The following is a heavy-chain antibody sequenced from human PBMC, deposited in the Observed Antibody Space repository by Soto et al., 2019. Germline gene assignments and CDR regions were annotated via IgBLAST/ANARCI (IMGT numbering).Heavy chain of an antibody. Sequence: PGESLKISCKGSGYNFSNYWISWVRRMPGKGLEWMGKIDPSDSYINYSPPFQGHVTISVDKSITTAHVEWRSLKASDTAMYYCARQIYDSDTGPNFQYYFDSWGQGTPVTVSS. CDR3: ARQIYDSDTGPNFQYYFDS. CDR2: IDPSDSYI. V-gene: IGHV5-10-1*01. CDR1: GYNFSNYW. J-gene: IGHJ4*02. D-gene: IGHD3-22*01.